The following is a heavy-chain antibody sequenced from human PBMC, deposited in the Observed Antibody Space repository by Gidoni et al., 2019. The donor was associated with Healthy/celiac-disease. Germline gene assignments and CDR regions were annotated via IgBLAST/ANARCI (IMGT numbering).Heavy chain of an antibody. Sequence: VPLPPWGAGLLKPSETLSLPCAVFGGSFSGYYWSWIRQPPGKGLEWIGEINHSGSTNYNPSLKSRVTISVDTSKNQFSLKLSSVTAADTAVYYCARGLATPPLWGQGTLVTVSS. J-gene: IGHJ4*02. D-gene: IGHD5-12*01. CDR3: ARGLATPPL. CDR1: GGSFSGYY. CDR2: INHSGST. V-gene: IGHV4-34*01.